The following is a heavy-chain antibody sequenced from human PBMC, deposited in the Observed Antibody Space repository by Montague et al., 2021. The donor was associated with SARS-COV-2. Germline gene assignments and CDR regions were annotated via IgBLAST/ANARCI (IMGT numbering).Heavy chain of an antibody. CDR3: ASPTYYYDSSGSDAFDI. Sequence: SETLSLTCTVSGGSISSSSYYWGWIRQPPGKGLEWIGSIYYSGSTYYNPSLKSRVTISVDTSMNQFSLKLSSVAAADTAVYYCASPTYYYDSSGSDAFDIWGQGTMVTVSS. CDR2: IYYSGST. CDR1: GGSISSSSYY. V-gene: IGHV4-39*01. D-gene: IGHD3-22*01. J-gene: IGHJ3*02.